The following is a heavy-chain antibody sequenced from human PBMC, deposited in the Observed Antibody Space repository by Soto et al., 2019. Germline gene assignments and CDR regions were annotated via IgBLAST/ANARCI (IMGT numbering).Heavy chain of an antibody. V-gene: IGHV3-23*01. D-gene: IGHD5-18*01. CDR1: GFTFSSYA. CDR2: ISGSGGST. J-gene: IGHJ6*04. CDR3: AKNPIQLWLGYYYGMDV. Sequence: GSLRLSCAASGFTFSSYAMSWVRQAPVKGLEWVSAISGSGGSTYYADSVKGRFTISRDNSKNTLYLQMNSLRAEDTAVYYCAKNPIQLWLGYYYGMDVWGKGTTVTVST.